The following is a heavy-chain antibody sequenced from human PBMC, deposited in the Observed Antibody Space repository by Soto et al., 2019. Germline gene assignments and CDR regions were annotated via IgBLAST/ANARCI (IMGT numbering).Heavy chain of an antibody. CDR3: ARVLDIVVVPAASDLSNYYGMDV. CDR1: GGTFSSYA. Sequence: SVKVSCKASGGTFSSYAISWVRQAPGQGLEWMGGIIPIFGTANYAQKFQGRVTITADESTSTAYMELSSLRSEDTAVYYCARVLDIVVVPAASDLSNYYGMDVWGQGTTVTVSS. V-gene: IGHV1-69*13. CDR2: IIPIFGTA. D-gene: IGHD2-2*03. J-gene: IGHJ6*02.